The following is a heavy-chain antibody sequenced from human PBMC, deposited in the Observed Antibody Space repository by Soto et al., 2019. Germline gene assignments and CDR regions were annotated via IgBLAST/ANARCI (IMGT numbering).Heavy chain of an antibody. D-gene: IGHD3-3*01. CDR1: GGTFSSYA. CDR3: AREGITIFGVVTTYYYYGMDV. J-gene: IGHJ6*02. V-gene: IGHV1-69*01. CDR2: IIPIFGTA. Sequence: QVQLVQSGAEVKKPGSSVKVSCKASGGTFSSYAISWVRQAPEQGLEWMGGIIPIFGTANYAQKFQGRVTITADESTSTAYMELSSLRSEDTAVYYCAREGITIFGVVTTYYYYGMDVWGQGTTVTVSS.